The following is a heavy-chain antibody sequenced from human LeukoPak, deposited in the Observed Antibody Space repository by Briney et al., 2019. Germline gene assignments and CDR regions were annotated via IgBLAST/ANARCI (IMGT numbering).Heavy chain of an antibody. CDR1: GFTFSSYC. V-gene: IGHV3-74*01. CDR3: ARDSQNFDWLLSDPFDY. CDR2: INSDGSST. D-gene: IGHD3-9*01. Sequence: PGGSVRLSCAASGFTFSSYCMHWVRQTPGKGLVWVSRINSDGSSTGYADSVKGRFTISRNNAKNTLYLQMNSLRAEDTAVYYCARDSQNFDWLLSDPFDYWGQGTLVTVSS. J-gene: IGHJ4*02.